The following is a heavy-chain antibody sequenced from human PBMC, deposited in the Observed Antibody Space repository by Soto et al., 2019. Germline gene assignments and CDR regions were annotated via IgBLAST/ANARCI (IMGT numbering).Heavy chain of an antibody. J-gene: IGHJ3*02. V-gene: IGHV3-48*01. D-gene: IGHD3-3*01. CDR1: GFTFSSYS. Sequence: GVLRLSCAASGFTFSSYSMNWVRQAPGKGLEWVSYISSSSSTIYYADSVKGRFTISRDNAKYSLYLQMNSLRAEDTAVYYCARGLDYDFWSGYYMSAFDIWGQGTMVTVSS. CDR2: ISSSSSTI. CDR3: ARGLDYDFWSGYYMSAFDI.